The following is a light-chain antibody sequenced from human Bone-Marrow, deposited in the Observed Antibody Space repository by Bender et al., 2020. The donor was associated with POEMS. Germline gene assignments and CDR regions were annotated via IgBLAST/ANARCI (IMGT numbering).Light chain of an antibody. J-gene: IGLJ3*02. V-gene: IGLV1-36*01. Sequence: QSVVTQPPSLSEDPRQRVTISCSGSSSNIGNHGVNWYQQLPGGAPKLLFYYDDLLTPGVSDRFSASKSGASAALAISKLQYEDEALYYCSAWYDSLSGWVFGGGTKLTVL. CDR1: SSNIGNHG. CDR3: SAWYDSLSGWV. CDR2: YDD.